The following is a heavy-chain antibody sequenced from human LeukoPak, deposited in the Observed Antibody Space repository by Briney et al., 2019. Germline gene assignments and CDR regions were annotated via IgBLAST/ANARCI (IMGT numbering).Heavy chain of an antibody. CDR2: INPSGGST. Sequence: GASVKVSCKASGYTFTSYYMHWVRQAPGQGLEWMGIINPSGGSTSYAQKFQGRVTMTRDTSTSTVYMELSSLRSEDTAVYCCARDNYDYVWGSYRLNWFDPWGQGTLVTVSS. J-gene: IGHJ5*02. CDR1: GYTFTSYY. CDR3: ARDNYDYVWGSYRLNWFDP. V-gene: IGHV1-46*01. D-gene: IGHD3-16*02.